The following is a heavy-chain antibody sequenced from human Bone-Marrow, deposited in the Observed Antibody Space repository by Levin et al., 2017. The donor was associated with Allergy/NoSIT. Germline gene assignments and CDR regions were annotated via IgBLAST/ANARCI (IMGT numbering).Heavy chain of an antibody. CDR1: GFTFSNHD. J-gene: IGHJ2*01. D-gene: IGHD2-21*01. CDR3: ARLFDL. CDR2: ITHSGGNT. Sequence: RPGGSLRLSCVASGFTFSNHDMNWFRQAPGKGLEWVSSITHSGGNTYYADSMKGRFTISRDNSKDTLYLQMTGLRADDTAIYYCARLFDLWGRGTLVTVSS. V-gene: IGHV3-23*01.